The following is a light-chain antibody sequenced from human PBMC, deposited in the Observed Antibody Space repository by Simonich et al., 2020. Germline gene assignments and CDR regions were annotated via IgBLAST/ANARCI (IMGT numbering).Light chain of an antibody. V-gene: IGKV3-15*01. Sequence: EIVMTQSPATLSVSPGERATLSCRASQSVGSNLAWYQQKPGQAPRLLIYGASTRATGSPSRFSGSGSGTEFTLTSSSMQSEDFAGYYCQQYNNWPPFTFGPGTKVDIK. CDR3: QQYNNWPPFT. CDR1: QSVGSN. CDR2: GAS. J-gene: IGKJ3*01.